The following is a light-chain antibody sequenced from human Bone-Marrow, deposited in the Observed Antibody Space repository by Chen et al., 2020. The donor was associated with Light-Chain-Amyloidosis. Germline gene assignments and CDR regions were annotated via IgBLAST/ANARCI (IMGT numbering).Light chain of an antibody. V-gene: IGLV3-25*03. CDR3: QSADSSGTYEVI. Sequence: SDELTQPPSLSVSPGQTPRITCSGDDLPTKYAYWYQQKPGQAPVLVIHRDTERPSGISERFSGSSSGTTATLTISGVQAEDEADYHCQSADSSGTYEVIFGGGTKLTVL. J-gene: IGLJ2*01. CDR1: DLPTKY. CDR2: RDT.